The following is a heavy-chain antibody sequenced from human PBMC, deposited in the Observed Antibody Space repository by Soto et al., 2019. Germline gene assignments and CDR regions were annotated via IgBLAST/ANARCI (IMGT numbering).Heavy chain of an antibody. CDR3: ARAARSGSYPGDAFDI. J-gene: IGHJ3*02. D-gene: IGHD1-26*01. CDR1: GYTFTSYD. V-gene: IGHV1-8*01. CDR2: MNPNSGNT. Sequence: ASVKVSCKASGYTFTSYDINWVRQATGQGLEWMGWMNPNSGNTGYAQKFQGRVTMTRNTSISTAYMELSSLRSEDTAVYYCARAARSGSYPGDAFDIWGQGTMVTVSS.